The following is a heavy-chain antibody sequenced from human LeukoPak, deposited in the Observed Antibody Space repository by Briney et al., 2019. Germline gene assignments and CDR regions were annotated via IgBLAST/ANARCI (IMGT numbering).Heavy chain of an antibody. Sequence: GALRLSCAASGFTFSDYYMSWIRQAPGKGLEWVSYISSSGSTIYYADSVKGRFTISRDNAKNSLYLQMNSLKAEDTAVYYWASVLWFGGIFFDYWGQGTLVTVSS. CDR2: ISSSGSTI. V-gene: IGHV3-11*01. J-gene: IGHJ4*02. D-gene: IGHD3-10*01. CDR3: ASVLWFGGIFFDY. CDR1: GFTFSDYY.